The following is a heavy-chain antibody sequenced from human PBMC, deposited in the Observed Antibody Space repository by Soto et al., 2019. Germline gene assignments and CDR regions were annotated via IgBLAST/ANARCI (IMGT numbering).Heavy chain of an antibody. J-gene: IGHJ6*02. CDR1: GFTFSDYY. CDR2: ISSSSSYT. Sequence: QVQLVESGGGLVKPGGSLRLSCAASGFTFSDYYMSWIRQAPGKGLEWVSYISSSSSYTNYADSVKGRFTISRDNAKNSQSLEMNSLRAEDTAVYYCARDPNLHLNRQKYYYYGMDVWGQGTTVTVSS. CDR3: ARDPNLHLNRQKYYYYGMDV. D-gene: IGHD1-1*01. V-gene: IGHV3-11*05.